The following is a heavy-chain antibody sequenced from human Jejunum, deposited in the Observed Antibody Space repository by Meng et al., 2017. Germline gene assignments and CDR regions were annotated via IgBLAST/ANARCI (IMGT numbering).Heavy chain of an antibody. V-gene: IGHV4-4*02. Sequence: QGQLEGSGPGLLKPSGTLSLTFAVSGDSISTNWWNWVRQPPGKGLEWIGEIYHSGAFNYNPSLRRRVTISVDKSKNQVSLKLDSLTAADTAVYYCARGAIGTRPFDYWGQGTLVTVSS. D-gene: IGHD2-21*01. J-gene: IGHJ4*02. CDR3: ARGAIGTRPFDY. CDR1: GDSISTNW. CDR2: IYHSGAF.